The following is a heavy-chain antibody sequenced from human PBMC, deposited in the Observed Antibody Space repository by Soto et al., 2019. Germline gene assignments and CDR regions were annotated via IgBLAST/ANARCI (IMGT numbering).Heavy chain of an antibody. CDR3: ERDARYSDIVVVPDAITDDFDI. J-gene: IGHJ3*02. CDR1: GYTFTSYG. Sequence: QVQLVQSGAEVKKPGASVKVSCKASGYTFTSYGISWVRQAPGQGLEWMGWISAYNGNTNYAQKLQGRVTMTTDTSTRSAYMELMSLSSDDTAVYSCERDARYSDIVVVPDAITDDFDIWGQGTMVTVSS. V-gene: IGHV1-18*01. CDR2: ISAYNGNT. D-gene: IGHD2-2*01.